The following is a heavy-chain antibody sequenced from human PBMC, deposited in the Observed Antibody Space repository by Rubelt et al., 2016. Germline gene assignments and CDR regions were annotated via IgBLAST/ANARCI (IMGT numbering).Heavy chain of an antibody. V-gene: IGHV4-39*07. CDR3: AGRIAVAGGRCDP. CDR2: INKSGNT. CDR1: GGSISSSSYY. D-gene: IGHD2-15*01. Sequence: QLQLQESGPGLVKPSETLSLTCTVSGGSISSSSYYWGWFRQPPGKGLEWFGDINKSGNTDYNPSLKSRGTISVGMSKNQFSLKLTSWTEADTVGSYCAGRIAVAGGRCDPWGRGGLVTVSS. J-gene: IGHJ5*02.